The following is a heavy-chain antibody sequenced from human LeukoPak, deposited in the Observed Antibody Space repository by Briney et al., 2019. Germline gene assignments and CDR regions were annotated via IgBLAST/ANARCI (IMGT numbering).Heavy chain of an antibody. CDR1: GGSVNSGSYF. D-gene: IGHD3-10*01. J-gene: IGHJ4*02. CDR2: IYTTGST. CDR3: SMMSGTRVLGY. V-gene: IGHV4-61*02. Sequence: SQTLSLTCTVSGGSVNSGSYFWNWIRQPAGKGLEWIGRIYTTGSTDYNASLKSRVTMSLDTSKNLLSLNLRSVTAADTAVYYCSMMSGTRVLGYWGQGTLVTVSS.